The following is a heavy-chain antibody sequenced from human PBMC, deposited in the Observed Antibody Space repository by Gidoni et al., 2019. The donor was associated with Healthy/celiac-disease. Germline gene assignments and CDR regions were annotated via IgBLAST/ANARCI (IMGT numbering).Heavy chain of an antibody. CDR1: GSTFCSYA. CDR3: AKASSVVTISVYMDV. Sequence: EVQLLVSGGGLVQLGWSWRLSCAASGSTFCSYAMSWVRQAPGQGLEWVSAISGSGGSTYYADSVKGRFTISRDNSKNTLYLQMNSLRAEDTAVYYCAKASSVVTISVYMDVWGKGTTVTVSS. CDR2: ISGSGGST. V-gene: IGHV3-23*01. D-gene: IGHD5-12*01. J-gene: IGHJ6*03.